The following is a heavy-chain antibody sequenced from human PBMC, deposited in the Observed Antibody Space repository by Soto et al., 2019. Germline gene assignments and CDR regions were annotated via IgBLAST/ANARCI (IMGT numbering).Heavy chain of an antibody. Sequence: QVQLVQSGAEVKKPGSSVRVSCKASGTIFSSYTISWVRQAPGQGLEWMGRIIPILGETNSAQKFQDRVTLTADKSTNPAYMELNSRRLEDTAVYYCARGLGGRMDDWGQGTTVTVSS. D-gene: IGHD3-16*01. CDR1: GTIFSSYT. J-gene: IGHJ6*02. CDR3: ARGLGGRMDD. CDR2: IIPILGET. V-gene: IGHV1-69*08.